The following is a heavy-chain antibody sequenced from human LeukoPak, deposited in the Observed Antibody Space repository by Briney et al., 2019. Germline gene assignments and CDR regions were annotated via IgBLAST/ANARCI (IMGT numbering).Heavy chain of an antibody. J-gene: IGHJ4*02. Sequence: SVKVSCKASGGTFSNYAINWVRQAPGQGLEWMGGIIPMFGTVKYAQKLQGRVTLRADESTSTAYMELSSLTSEDTAVYYCVFDSSGYLSRSLPPYFDHWGQGTLVIVS. CDR1: GGTFSNYA. D-gene: IGHD3-22*01. V-gene: IGHV1-69*13. CDR3: VFDSSGYLSRSLPPYFDH. CDR2: IIPMFGTV.